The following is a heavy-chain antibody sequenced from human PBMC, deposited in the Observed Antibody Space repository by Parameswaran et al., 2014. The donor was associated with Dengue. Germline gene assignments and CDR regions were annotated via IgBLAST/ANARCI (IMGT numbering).Heavy chain of an antibody. J-gene: IGHJ3*02. D-gene: IGHD3-10*01. CDR2: INPNSGGT. V-gene: IGHV1-2*04. Sequence: WVRQAPGQGLEWMGWINPNSGGTNYAQEFQGWVTMTRDTSISTAYMELSRLRSDDTAVYYCARVSSGYYGSGSYFIPDAFDIWGQGTMVTVSS. CDR3: ARVSSGYYGSGSYFIPDAFDI.